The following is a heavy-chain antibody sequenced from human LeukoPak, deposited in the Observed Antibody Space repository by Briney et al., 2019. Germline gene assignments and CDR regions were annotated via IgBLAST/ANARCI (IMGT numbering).Heavy chain of an antibody. J-gene: IGHJ4*02. CDR1: GLTFSTYA. Sequence: GGSLRLSCAASGLTFSTYAMNWFRQAPGKGLEWVSTINHNGGNTYYADSVKGRFTISRDNSKNTLYLRMNSLRAEDTAVYYCAKVYVWNEYYFDYWGQGTLVTVSS. CDR2: INHNGGNT. CDR3: AKVYVWNEYYFDY. V-gene: IGHV3-23*01. D-gene: IGHD1-1*01.